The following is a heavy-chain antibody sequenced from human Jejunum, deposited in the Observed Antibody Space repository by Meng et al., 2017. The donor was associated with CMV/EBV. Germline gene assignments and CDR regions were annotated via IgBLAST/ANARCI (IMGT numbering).Heavy chain of an antibody. D-gene: IGHD1-1*01. CDR3: ARERDMYNWNDGSTFDI. V-gene: IGHV4-38-2*02. J-gene: IGHJ3*02. CDR1: SISSGYC. CDR2: FYHSGRT. Sequence: SISSGYCWGWIRQPPGKGLEWIGSFYHSGRTYYSPSLQSRVTISVDTSKNHFSLKLTSVTAADTAVYYCARERDMYNWNDGSTFDIWSQGATVTVSS.